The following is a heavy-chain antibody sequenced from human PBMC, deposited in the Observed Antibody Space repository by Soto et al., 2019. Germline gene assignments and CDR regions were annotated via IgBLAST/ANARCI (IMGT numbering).Heavy chain of an antibody. CDR2: IYYSGST. CDR3: ARSLASAARPGRWFDP. V-gene: IGHV4-31*03. Sequence: SETLSLTCTVSGGSISSGGYYWSWIRQHPGKGLEWIGYIYYSGSTYYNPSLKSRVTISVDTSKTQFSLKLSSVTAADTAVYYCARSLASAARPGRWFDPWGQGTLVTVSA. CDR1: GGSISSGGYY. J-gene: IGHJ5*02. D-gene: IGHD6-6*01.